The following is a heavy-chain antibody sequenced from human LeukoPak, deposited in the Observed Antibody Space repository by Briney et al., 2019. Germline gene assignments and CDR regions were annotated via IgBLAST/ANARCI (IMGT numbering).Heavy chain of an antibody. J-gene: IGHJ5*02. CDR2: INPNSGGT. CDR3: ARGGTMVRGVIISNWFDP. CDR1: GYTFTGYY. V-gene: IGHV1-2*02. D-gene: IGHD3-10*01. Sequence: ASVKVSCKASGYTFTGYYMHWVRQAPGQGLEWMGWINPNSGGTNYAQKFQGRVTMTRDTSISTAYMELSRLRSDDTAVYYCARGGTMVRGVIISNWFDPWGQGTLVTVSS.